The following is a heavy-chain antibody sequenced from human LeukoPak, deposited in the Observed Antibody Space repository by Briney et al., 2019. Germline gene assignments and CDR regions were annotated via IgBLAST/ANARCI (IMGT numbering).Heavy chain of an antibody. CDR2: ISSSSSYI. Sequence: GGSLRLSCAASGFTFSSYSMNWVRQAPGKGLEWVSSISSSSSYIYYADSVKGRFTISRDNAKNSPYLQMNSLRAEDTAVYYCARELRDNWNDYFDYWGQGTLVTVSS. D-gene: IGHD1-20*01. V-gene: IGHV3-21*01. CDR1: GFTFSSYS. J-gene: IGHJ4*02. CDR3: ARELRDNWNDYFDY.